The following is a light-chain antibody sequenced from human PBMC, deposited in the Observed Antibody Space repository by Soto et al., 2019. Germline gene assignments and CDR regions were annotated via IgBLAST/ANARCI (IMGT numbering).Light chain of an antibody. J-gene: IGKJ4*01. CDR3: QQYKSWPPLT. Sequence: DIVMTQSPAILPVSLGERATLSCLASQRISDNLAWYQQRSGQAPRLLIYGASTRATGVPARFSGSGSGTEFTLTSSSLQSDDFAIYYCQQYKSWPPLTFGGGTKVE. CDR1: QRISDN. CDR2: GAS. V-gene: IGKV3-15*01.